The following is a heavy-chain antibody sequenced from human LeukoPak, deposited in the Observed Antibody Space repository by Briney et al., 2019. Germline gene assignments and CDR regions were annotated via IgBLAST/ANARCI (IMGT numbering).Heavy chain of an antibody. D-gene: IGHD4-11*01. J-gene: IGHJ4*02. CDR3: ARDWGMTTYDY. CDR1: GGSISSGSYY. CDR2: IYTSGST. V-gene: IGHV4-61*02. Sequence: SQTLSLTCTVSGGSISSGSYYWSWIRQPAGKGLEWIGRIYTSGSTNYNPSLKSRVTISVDTSKNQFSLKLSSVTAADTAVYYCARDWGMTTYDYWGQGTLVTVSS.